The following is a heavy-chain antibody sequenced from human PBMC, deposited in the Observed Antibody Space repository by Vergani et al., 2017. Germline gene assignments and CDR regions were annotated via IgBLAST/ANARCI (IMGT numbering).Heavy chain of an antibody. V-gene: IGHV3-23*04. CDR2: ISGSGGST. D-gene: IGHD1-26*01. J-gene: IGHJ4*02. CDR1: GFTFSSYA. CDR3: AKDLRWKSGSYGWIDY. Sequence: EVQLVESGGGLIQPGGSLRLSCAASGFTFSSYAMSWVRQAPGKGLEWVSAISGSGGSTYYADSVKGRFTISRDNSKNTLYLQMNSLRAEDTAVYYCAKDLRWKSGSYGWIDYWGQGTLVTVSS.